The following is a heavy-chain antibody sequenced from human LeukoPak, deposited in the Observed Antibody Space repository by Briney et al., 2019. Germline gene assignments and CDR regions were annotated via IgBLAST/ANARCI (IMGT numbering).Heavy chain of an antibody. V-gene: IGHV4-59*02. CDR1: GGSVSSYF. Sequence: SETLSLTCTVSGGSVSSYFCSWIRQPPGKGLEWIGYMYYSGSTNYNPSLKSRVTMSVDTSKNQFSLQLSSVTAADTAVYYCARLDNARGAFDYWGQGTLVSVSS. CDR3: ARLDNARGAFDY. D-gene: IGHD2-2*03. J-gene: IGHJ4*02. CDR2: MYYSGST.